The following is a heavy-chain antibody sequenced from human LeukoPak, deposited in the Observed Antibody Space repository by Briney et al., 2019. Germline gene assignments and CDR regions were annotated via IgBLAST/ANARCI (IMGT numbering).Heavy chain of an antibody. Sequence: PGGSLRLSCAASGFTFSSYSMNWVRQAPGKGLEWVSSISSSSSYIYYADSVKGRFTISRDNAKNSLYPQMNSLRAEDTAVYYCARDVGIGEVHWFDPWGQGTLVTVSS. CDR2: ISSSSSYI. V-gene: IGHV3-21*01. CDR1: GFTFSSYS. CDR3: ARDVGIGEVHWFDP. D-gene: IGHD3-10*01. J-gene: IGHJ5*02.